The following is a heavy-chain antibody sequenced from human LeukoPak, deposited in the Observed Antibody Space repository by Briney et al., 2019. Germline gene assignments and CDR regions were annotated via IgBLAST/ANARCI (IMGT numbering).Heavy chain of an antibody. J-gene: IGHJ4*02. CDR1: GGTFSSYA. D-gene: IGHD3-10*02. Sequence: SVKVSCKVSGGTFSSYAISWVRQAPGQGLEWMGGIIPIFGTANYAQKFQGRVTITADESTSTAYMELSSLRSEDTAVYYCARITMFNYPPDYWGQGTLVTVSS. CDR3: ARITMFNYPPDY. V-gene: IGHV1-69*13. CDR2: IIPIFGTA.